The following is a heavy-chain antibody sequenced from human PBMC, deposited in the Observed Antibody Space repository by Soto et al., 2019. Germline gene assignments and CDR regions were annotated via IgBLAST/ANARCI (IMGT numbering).Heavy chain of an antibody. J-gene: IGHJ3*02. V-gene: IGHV3-30*18. Sequence: QVQLVESGGGVVQPGRSLRLSCAASGFTIRSYGMHWVRQAPGRGLEWVAVVSYDGSKKHYADSVKGRFTISRDNSKNTLYLQMNSLRVEDTAVYYCAKELWDYGDYQDALDTWGQGTMVTVSS. D-gene: IGHD4-17*01. CDR3: AKELWDYGDYQDALDT. CDR1: GFTIRSYG. CDR2: VSYDGSKK.